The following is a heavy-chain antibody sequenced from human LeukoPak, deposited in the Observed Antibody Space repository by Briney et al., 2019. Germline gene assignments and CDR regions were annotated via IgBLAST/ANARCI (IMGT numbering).Heavy chain of an antibody. CDR2: IYPGDSDT. CDR1: GYTFTTYW. V-gene: IGHV5-51*01. Sequence: PGESLKISCKGSGYTFTTYWIGWVRQVPGKGLEWMGIIYPGDSDTRYSPSFQGQVTISADKSIATAYLQWSSLKPSDTAMYYCVRQPTGTIDYWGQGTLATVPS. CDR3: VRQPTGTIDY. D-gene: IGHD1-1*01. J-gene: IGHJ4*02.